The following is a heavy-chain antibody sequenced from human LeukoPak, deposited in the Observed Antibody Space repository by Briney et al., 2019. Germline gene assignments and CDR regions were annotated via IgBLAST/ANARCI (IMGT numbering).Heavy chain of an antibody. D-gene: IGHD3-16*01. Sequence: GGSLRLSCAASGFTFSSYTMNRVRQAPGKGLEWVAHISTTSRAIYYADSVRGRFTVSRDNAKNSLFLQMNSLRDEDTAIYYCARDKGGQALIAPLDYWGQGTMVTVSS. CDR1: GFTFSSYT. CDR3: ARDKGGQALIAPLDY. CDR2: ISTTSRAI. J-gene: IGHJ4*02. V-gene: IGHV3-48*02.